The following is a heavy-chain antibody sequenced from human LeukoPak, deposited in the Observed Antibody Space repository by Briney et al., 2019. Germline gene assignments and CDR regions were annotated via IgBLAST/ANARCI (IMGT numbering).Heavy chain of an antibody. CDR1: GFTFSTYA. CDR2: ISGSGGST. D-gene: IGHD4/OR15-4a*01. V-gene: IGHV3-23*01. J-gene: IGHJ4*02. Sequence: GGSLRLSCAASGFTFSTYAMSWVRQAPGKGLEWVSAISGSGGSTYYTDSVKGRFTISRDNSKNTLYLQMNSLRAEDTAVYYCARRAGAYSHPYDYWGQGTLVTVSS. CDR3: ARRAGAYSHPYDY.